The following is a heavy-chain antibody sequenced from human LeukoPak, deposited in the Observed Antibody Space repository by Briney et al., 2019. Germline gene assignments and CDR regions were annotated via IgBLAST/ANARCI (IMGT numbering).Heavy chain of an antibody. Sequence: SETLSLTCTVSGYSISSGYYWGWIRQPPGKGLEWIGSIYHSVSTYYNPSLKSRVTISIDTSKNQFSLKLSSVTAADTAVYYCARAPLSQYNHGQPLDYWGQGTLVTVSS. CDR2: IYHSVST. D-gene: IGHD5-18*01. CDR3: ARAPLSQYNHGQPLDY. V-gene: IGHV4-38-2*02. CDR1: GYSISSGYY. J-gene: IGHJ4*02.